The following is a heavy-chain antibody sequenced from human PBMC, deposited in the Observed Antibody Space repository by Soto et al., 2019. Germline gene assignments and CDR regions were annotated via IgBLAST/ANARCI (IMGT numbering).Heavy chain of an antibody. V-gene: IGHV3-33*01. CDR3: ERDGLYYYDSSGYSYGMDV. CDR2: IWYDGSNK. J-gene: IGHJ6*02. CDR1: GFTFSSYG. Sequence: QVQLVESGGGVVQPGRSLRLSCAASGFTFSSYGMHWVRQAPGKGLEWVAVIWYDGSNKYYADSVKGRFTISRDNSKNTMYLQMNSLRAEDTAVYYCERDGLYYYDSSGYSYGMDVWGQGTTVTVSS. D-gene: IGHD3-22*01.